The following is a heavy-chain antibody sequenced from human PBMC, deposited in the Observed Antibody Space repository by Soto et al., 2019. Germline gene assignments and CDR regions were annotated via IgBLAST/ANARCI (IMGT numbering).Heavy chain of an antibody. CDR1: GGTAIMRTDW. V-gene: IGHV4-61*01. CDR2: IYSSGST. J-gene: IGHJ6*02. Sequence: SPALYLASGLEGGTAIMRTDWWGWIRQPPRNRLEWIGFIYSSGSTNYNPSLKSRVTMSVDTSKNQFSLKLRSVIVADTAVYHCARFVRSCSGTTCYTRADVWGQGTTVSVSS. CDR3: ARFVRSCSGTTCYTRADV. D-gene: IGHD2-2*02.